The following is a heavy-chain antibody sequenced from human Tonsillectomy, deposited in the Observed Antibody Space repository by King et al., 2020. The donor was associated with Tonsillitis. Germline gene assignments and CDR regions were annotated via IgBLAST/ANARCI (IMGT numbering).Heavy chain of an antibody. CDR3: GRYEGGVFDP. CDR1: GGSFIGVTYY. J-gene: IGHJ5*02. CDR2: IYDSWNT. D-gene: IGHD2-15*01. V-gene: IGHV4-31*03. Sequence: QLQESGPGLVKPSQTLSLTCTVSGGSFIGVTYYWSWIRQHPGKGLEWFGYIYDSWNTYYNPSLKIRLTISVDTSKNQFSLKLSSVTAADTAVYFCGRYEGGVFDPWGQGTLVTVSS.